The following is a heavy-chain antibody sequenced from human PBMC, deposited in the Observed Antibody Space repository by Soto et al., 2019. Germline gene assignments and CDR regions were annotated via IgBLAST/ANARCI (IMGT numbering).Heavy chain of an antibody. CDR1: GDSISSYY. CDR2: LYYGRSA. D-gene: IGHD3-22*01. Sequence: QVQLQESGPGLVKPSETLSLTCAVSGDSISSYYCMWIRQPPGKGLESIGYLYYGRSANYNPSLKSRVTWSLDTSTNQCSLTLSSMTAADTAVYYCALRSMAVVPEYWGQGTLVTVSS. CDR3: ALRSMAVVPEY. J-gene: IGHJ4*02. V-gene: IGHV4-59*01.